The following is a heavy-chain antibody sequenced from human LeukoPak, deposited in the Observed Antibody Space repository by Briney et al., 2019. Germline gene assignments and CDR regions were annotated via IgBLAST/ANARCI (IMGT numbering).Heavy chain of an antibody. V-gene: IGHV3-23*01. CDR1: GFTFSSYA. Sequence: GGSLRLTCAASGFTFSSYAMSWVRQAPGKGLEWVSAISGSGGSTYYADSVKGRFTISRDSSKNTLYLQMNSLRAEDTAVYYCARYCSSTSCYRKKGWYYYGMDVWGQGTTVTVSS. CDR3: ARYCSSTSCYRKKGWYYYGMDV. CDR2: ISGSGGST. D-gene: IGHD2-2*01. J-gene: IGHJ6*02.